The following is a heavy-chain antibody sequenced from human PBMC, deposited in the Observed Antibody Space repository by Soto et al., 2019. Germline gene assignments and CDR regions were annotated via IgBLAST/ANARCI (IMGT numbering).Heavy chain of an antibody. CDR1: GGTFSSYA. D-gene: IGHD5-12*01. V-gene: IGHV1-69*01. Sequence: QVQLVQSGAEVKKPGSSVKVSCKASGGTFSSYAISWVRQAPGQGLEWMGGIIPIFGTANYAQKFQGRVTITADESTSTAYMELSSLRSEDTAVYYCARDGPRRLQLGYYYGMDVWGQGTTVTVS. J-gene: IGHJ6*02. CDR2: IIPIFGTA. CDR3: ARDGPRRLQLGYYYGMDV.